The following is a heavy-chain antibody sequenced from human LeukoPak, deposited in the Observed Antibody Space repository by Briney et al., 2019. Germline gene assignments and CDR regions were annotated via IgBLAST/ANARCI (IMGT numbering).Heavy chain of an antibody. CDR1: GFMFSSNL. D-gene: IGHD3-3*01. Sequence: PGWSLSLSCVGSGFMFSSNLLSWVRLAPGRGLEGVASINEDGTETYYVDSVKGRFTISRDNAKNSLYLQMNSLRAEDTVVFYCAKDLYLRDFWSGYFDYWGQGIPVTVSS. V-gene: IGHV3-7*03. J-gene: IGHJ4*02. CDR3: AKDLYLRDFWSGYFDY. CDR2: INEDGTET.